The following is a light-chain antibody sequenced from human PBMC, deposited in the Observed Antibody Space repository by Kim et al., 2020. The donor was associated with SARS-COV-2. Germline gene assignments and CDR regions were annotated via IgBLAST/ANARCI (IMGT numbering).Light chain of an antibody. V-gene: IGKV1-5*03. CDR2: KAS. CDR3: QQYDSYSVT. J-gene: IGKJ4*01. CDR1: QSIESW. Sequence: DIQLTQSPSTLSASIGDRVTITCRASQSIESWLAWYQQKPGKAPNLLIFKASDLESGVPSRFSGSGSGTEFTLTISRLQPDDFATYYCQQYDSYSVTFGGGTKLEI.